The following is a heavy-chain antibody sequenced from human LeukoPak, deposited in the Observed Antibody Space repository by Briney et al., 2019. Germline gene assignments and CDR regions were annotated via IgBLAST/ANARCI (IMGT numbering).Heavy chain of an antibody. CDR3: AKGYSSGLPRDAFDI. CDR1: GFTFSSYA. Sequence: GGSLRLSCAASGFTFSSYAMSWVRQAPGKGLEWVSAISGSGGSTYYGDPVKGRFTISRDNSKNTLCLQMNSLRAEDTAVYYCAKGYSSGLPRDAFDIWGQGTMVTVSS. D-gene: IGHD6-19*01. J-gene: IGHJ3*02. CDR2: ISGSGGST. V-gene: IGHV3-23*01.